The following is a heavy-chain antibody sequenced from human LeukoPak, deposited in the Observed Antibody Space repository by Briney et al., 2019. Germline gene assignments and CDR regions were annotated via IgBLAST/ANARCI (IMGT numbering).Heavy chain of an antibody. D-gene: IGHD2-21*01. V-gene: IGHV1-24*01. CDR2: FDPEVDKT. Sequence: GASVKVSCKVSGYSLTALSMHWVRQAPGKGLEWMGGFDPEVDKTMYAGKLDGRLTVTDDTSTDTAYMQLSSLRLEDTAVYYCATDMVGYCGDVTCYSEAYWGQGTLVTVSS. CDR3: ATDMVGYCGDVTCYSEAY. J-gene: IGHJ4*02. CDR1: GYSLTALS.